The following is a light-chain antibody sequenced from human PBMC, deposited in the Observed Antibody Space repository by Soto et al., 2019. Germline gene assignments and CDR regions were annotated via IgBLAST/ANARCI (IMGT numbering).Light chain of an antibody. Sequence: DIQMTQSPSSLSASVGDTVTITCRASQSISVHLNWYQQKPGKVPKLLIYAASNMHSGVPSRFSGNGSETDFALTISSQQPEDFATYYCQQSYITPYTFGQGTRLEIQ. CDR3: QQSYITPYT. CDR1: QSISVH. J-gene: IGKJ2*01. CDR2: AAS. V-gene: IGKV1-39*01.